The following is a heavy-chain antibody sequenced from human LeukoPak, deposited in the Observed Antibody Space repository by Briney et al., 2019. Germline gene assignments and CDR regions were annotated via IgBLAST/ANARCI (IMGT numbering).Heavy chain of an antibody. V-gene: IGHV4-4*07. CDR3: ARDQTSFGLWFDP. Sequence: TSETLSLTCTVSGGSISTYYWSWIRQPAGKGLEWIGRIYASGSTDYNPSLKSRVTMSVDTSKYQFSLKLSSVTAADTAVYYCARDQTSFGLWFDPWGQGTLVTVSS. CDR1: GGSISTYY. CDR2: IYASGST. D-gene: IGHD3-10*01. J-gene: IGHJ5*02.